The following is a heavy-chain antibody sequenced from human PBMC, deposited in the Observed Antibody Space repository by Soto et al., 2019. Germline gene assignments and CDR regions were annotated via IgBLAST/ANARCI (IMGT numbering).Heavy chain of an antibody. V-gene: IGHV1-69*06. CDR2: VLPISGST. CDR1: GGLISKYS. Sequence: QVQLVQSGAEVRKPGSSVKVSCKTSGGLISKYSFNWVRQAPGQGLEWMGGVLPISGSTDYAQKFQGRLTITADSSTSTVYMELSRLSSDDTANYYCATIRVRGGPLRFEDGGQGMLISVSS. CDR3: ATIRVRGGPLRFED. J-gene: IGHJ4*01. D-gene: IGHD5-12*01.